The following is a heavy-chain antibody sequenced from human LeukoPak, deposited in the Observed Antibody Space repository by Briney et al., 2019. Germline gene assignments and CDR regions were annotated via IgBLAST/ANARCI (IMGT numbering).Heavy chain of an antibody. Sequence: GGSLRLSCAASGFTFSSYAMSWVRQAPGKGLEWVSVICGGGGSKYYADSVKGRFTISRDNSKNTLYLQMNSLRAEDTAVYYCAKVQTPTGVPAAIYGIDYWGQGTLVTVSS. V-gene: IGHV3-23*01. CDR1: GFTFSSYA. CDR2: ICGGGGSK. D-gene: IGHD2-2*02. J-gene: IGHJ4*02. CDR3: AKVQTPTGVPAAIYGIDY.